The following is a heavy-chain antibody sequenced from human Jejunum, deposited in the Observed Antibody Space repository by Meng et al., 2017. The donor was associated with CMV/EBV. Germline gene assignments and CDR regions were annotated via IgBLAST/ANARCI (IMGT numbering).Heavy chain of an antibody. CDR2: IFSNGTT. D-gene: IGHD5/OR15-5a*01. CDR3: ARDSGVSY. Sequence: LSFRASGGSMRPYSLSWIRPSPGKGLEWLGYIFSNGTTNYNPSLKSRLTLSIDTSKRQYSLSLNSVTAADTAVYFCARDSGVSYWGQGTRGTVSS. CDR1: GGSMRPYS. J-gene: IGHJ4*02. V-gene: IGHV4-59*01.